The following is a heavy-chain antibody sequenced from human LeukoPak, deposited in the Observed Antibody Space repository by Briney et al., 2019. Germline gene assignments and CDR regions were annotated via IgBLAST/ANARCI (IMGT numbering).Heavy chain of an antibody. Sequence: ASVKLSCKASGYTFTSYGISWVRQAPGQGIEWMGWTSAYNGNTNYAQNLQGRVTMTTDTSTSTAYMELRSLRSDDTAVYYCARQGYYYDSSGYCYRDAFDIWGQGTMVTVSS. D-gene: IGHD3-22*01. CDR1: GYTFTSYG. CDR3: ARQGYYYDSSGYCYRDAFDI. CDR2: TSAYNGNT. J-gene: IGHJ3*02. V-gene: IGHV1-18*01.